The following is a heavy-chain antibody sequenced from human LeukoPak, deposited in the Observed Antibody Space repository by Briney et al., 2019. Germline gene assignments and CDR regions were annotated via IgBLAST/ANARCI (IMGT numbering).Heavy chain of an antibody. J-gene: IGHJ4*02. D-gene: IGHD5-18*01. V-gene: IGHV3-30-3*01. CDR3: AREPTAMAILDY. CDR1: GFTFSSYA. Sequence: GGSLRLSCAASGFTFSSYAMHWVRQAPGKGLEWVAVISYDGSNKYYADSVKGRFTISRDNSKNTLYLQMNSLRAEDTAVYYCAREPTAMAILDYWGQGTLVTISS. CDR2: ISYDGSNK.